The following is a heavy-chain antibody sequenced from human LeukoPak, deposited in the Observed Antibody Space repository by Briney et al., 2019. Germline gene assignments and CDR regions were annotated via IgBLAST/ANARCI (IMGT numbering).Heavy chain of an antibody. D-gene: IGHD3-9*01. J-gene: IGHJ6*03. CDR3: ARPSHYYYMDV. Sequence: SQTLSLTCSVSGGSISLGGYYWSWVRQAPGKGLEWIGYIYYSGSTYYNPSLKSRVTISVDTSKNQFSLKLSSVTAADTAVYYCARPSHYYYMDVWGKGTTVTVSS. V-gene: IGHV4-31*03. CDR2: IYYSGST. CDR1: GGSISLGGYY.